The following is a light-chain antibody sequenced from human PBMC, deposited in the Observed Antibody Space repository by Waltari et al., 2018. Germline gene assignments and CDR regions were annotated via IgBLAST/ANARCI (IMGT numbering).Light chain of an antibody. J-gene: IGLJ2*01. V-gene: IGLV1-40*01. Sequence: QSVLTQPPSVSGAPGQRVTIPCTGSSSNIGAGYDVPWYQQLPGTAPKLLIYGNSNRPSGVPDRFSGSKSGTSASLAITGLQAGDEADYYCQSYDSSLSGCVVFGGGTKLTVL. CDR3: QSYDSSLSGCVV. CDR1: SSNIGAGYD. CDR2: GNS.